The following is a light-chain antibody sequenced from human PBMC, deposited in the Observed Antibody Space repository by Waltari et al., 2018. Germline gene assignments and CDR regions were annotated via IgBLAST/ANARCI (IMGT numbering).Light chain of an antibody. CDR2: EDT. Sequence: YELTQPPSVSVSPGQTARITCPGHELPRKYAYWFQQTSGQAPRLVIYEDTKRPSGIPERFSGSSSGTVATLTISGAQVDDEADYYCYSSDSTGLRVFGGGTTVVVL. CDR3: YSSDSTGLRV. CDR1: ELPRKY. J-gene: IGLJ1*01. V-gene: IGLV3-10*01.